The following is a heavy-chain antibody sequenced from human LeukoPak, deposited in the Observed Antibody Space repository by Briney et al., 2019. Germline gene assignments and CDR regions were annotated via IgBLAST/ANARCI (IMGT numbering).Heavy chain of an antibody. CDR3: AREAIFGVVYFDY. Sequence: SETLSLTCTVSGGSISSGGYYWSWIRQAPGKGLEWIGYIYHSGSTYYNPSLKSRVTISVDRSKNQFSLKLSSVTAADTAVYYCAREAIFGVVYFDYWGQGTLVTVSS. J-gene: IGHJ4*02. V-gene: IGHV4-30-2*01. CDR2: IYHSGST. D-gene: IGHD3-3*01. CDR1: GGSISSGGYY.